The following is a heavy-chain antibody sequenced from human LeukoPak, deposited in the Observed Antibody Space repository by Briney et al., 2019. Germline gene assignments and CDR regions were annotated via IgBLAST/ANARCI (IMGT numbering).Heavy chain of an antibody. CDR3: ARATLFDYYFNY. J-gene: IGHJ4*02. Sequence: ASVKVSCKASGYTFTSYYMHWVRQAPGQGLEWMGIINPSGGSTSYAQKFQGRVTMTRDTSTNTVYMELSSLRSEDTAVYFCARATLFDYYFNYWGQGTLVTVSS. CDR2: INPSGGST. CDR1: GYTFTSYY. V-gene: IGHV1-46*01.